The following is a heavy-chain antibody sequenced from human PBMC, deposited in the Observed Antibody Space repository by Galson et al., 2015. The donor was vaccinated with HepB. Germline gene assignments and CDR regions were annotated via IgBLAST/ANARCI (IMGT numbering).Heavy chain of an antibody. V-gene: IGHV3-53*01. D-gene: IGHD3-16*01. J-gene: IGHJ4*02. Sequence: SLRLSCAASGFTVSSNYMSWVRQAPGKGLEWVSVIYSGGSTYYADSVKGRFTISRDNSKNTLYLQMNSLRAEDTAVYYCARTLSFGGYYFDYWGQGTLVTISS. CDR1: GFTVSSNY. CDR3: ARTLSFGGYYFDY. CDR2: IYSGGST.